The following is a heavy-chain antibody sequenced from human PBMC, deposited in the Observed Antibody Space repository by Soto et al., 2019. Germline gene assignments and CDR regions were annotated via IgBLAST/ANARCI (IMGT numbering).Heavy chain of an antibody. CDR3: ARDLALAGNY. Sequence: GGSLRLSCAASGFTFSSYAMNWVRQTQGKGLEWVSSISSTSSYTHYSDSVKGRFTISRDNANNSLFLQMNSLRAEDTATYYCARDLALAGNYWGQGVLVTVSS. D-gene: IGHD6-19*01. CDR2: ISSTSSYT. CDR1: GFTFSSYA. V-gene: IGHV3-21*01. J-gene: IGHJ4*02.